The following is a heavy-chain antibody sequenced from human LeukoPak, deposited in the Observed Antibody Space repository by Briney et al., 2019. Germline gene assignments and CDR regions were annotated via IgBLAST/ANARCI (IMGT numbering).Heavy chain of an antibody. CDR2: IWYDGSNK. J-gene: IGHJ4*02. Sequence: GGSLRLSCAASGFTFSSYGMHWVRQAPGKGLEWVAVIWYDGSNKYYADSVKGRFTISRGNSKNTLYLQMNSLRAEDTAVYYCARAYYYGSGRVFDYWGQGTLVTVSS. CDR1: GFTFSSYG. CDR3: ARAYYYGSGRVFDY. V-gene: IGHV3-33*01. D-gene: IGHD3-10*01.